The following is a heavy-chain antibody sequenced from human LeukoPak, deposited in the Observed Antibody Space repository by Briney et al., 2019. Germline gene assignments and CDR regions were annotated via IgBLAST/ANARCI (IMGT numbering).Heavy chain of an antibody. V-gene: IGHV3-30*18. Sequence: GGSLRLSCAASGFTFSNYGIHWVRQAPGKGLEWVAVISYDGSNKYYADSVKGRFTISRDNSKNTLYLQMNSLRAEDTAVYYCAKEIVAAAGEGFDYWGQGTLVTVSS. CDR2: ISYDGSNK. CDR1: GFTFSNYG. J-gene: IGHJ4*02. D-gene: IGHD6-13*01. CDR3: AKEIVAAAGEGFDY.